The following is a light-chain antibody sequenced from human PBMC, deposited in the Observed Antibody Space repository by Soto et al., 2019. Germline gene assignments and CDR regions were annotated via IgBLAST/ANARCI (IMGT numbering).Light chain of an antibody. Sequence: SSELTQPPSMSVAPGQTARITCGGNNIGSKTVHWYQQKAGQAPVLVVYGDSDRPSGIPERFSGSNSGNTATLTISRVEAGDEADYYCQVWDVSTVHYVFGTGTKVTVL. CDR2: GDS. CDR1: NIGSKT. V-gene: IGLV3-21*02. J-gene: IGLJ1*01. CDR3: QVWDVSTVHYV.